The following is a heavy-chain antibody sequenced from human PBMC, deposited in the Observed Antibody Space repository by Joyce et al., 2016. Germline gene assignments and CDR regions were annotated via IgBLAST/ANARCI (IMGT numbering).Heavy chain of an antibody. CDR3: ARGAYYFDSGDYYFY. D-gene: IGHD3-22*01. V-gene: IGHV4-34*12. J-gene: IGHJ4*02. CDR1: GGSFSGYY. CDR2: IIHSGST. Sequence: QVQLQQWGAGLLKPSETLSLTCAVYGGSFSGYYLNWLRQSPGKGLEWIGEIIHSGSTNYYPSLESRVTISVDMSKNHFSLRLSSVTAADTAVYYCARGAYYFDSGDYYFYWSQGTLVTVSS.